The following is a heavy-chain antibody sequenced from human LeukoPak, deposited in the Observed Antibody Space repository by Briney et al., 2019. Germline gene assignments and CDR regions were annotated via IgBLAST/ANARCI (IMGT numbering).Heavy chain of an antibody. CDR1: GGSISNNY. CDR2: IYYSGST. D-gene: IGHD1-1*01. J-gene: IGHJ3*01. V-gene: IGHV4-59*01. CDR3: GRYIAWTTAVDL. Sequence: PSETLSLTCIVSGGSISNNYWSWIRQPPGKGLEWIGYIYYSGSTKYNPSLKSRVTISVDTSKNQFSLKLTSVTAADTAVYYCGRYIAWTTAVDLWGQGTMVTVSS.